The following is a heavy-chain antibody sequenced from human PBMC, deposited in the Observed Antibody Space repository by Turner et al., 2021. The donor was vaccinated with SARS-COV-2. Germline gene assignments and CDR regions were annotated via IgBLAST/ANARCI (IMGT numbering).Heavy chain of an antibody. CDR3: AKDGAPFLLYFGEPTFYFDY. D-gene: IGHD3-10*01. V-gene: IGHV3-30*18. Sequence: QVQLVESGGGVVQPGRSLRLSCAASGFTFSIYGMHWVRQAPGKGLEWVAVISYDGSNKYCADSMKGRFTISRDNSKNTLYLQMNSLRAEDTAVYYCAKDGAPFLLYFGEPTFYFDYWGQGTLVTVSS. J-gene: IGHJ4*02. CDR1: GFTFSIYG. CDR2: ISYDGSNK.